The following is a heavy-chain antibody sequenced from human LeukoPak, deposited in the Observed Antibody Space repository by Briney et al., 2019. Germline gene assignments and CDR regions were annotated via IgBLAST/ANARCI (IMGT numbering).Heavy chain of an antibody. D-gene: IGHD3-16*01. CDR2: ITGDCKYI. CDR3: AREGNDYYYDQ. V-gene: IGHV3-21*01. J-gene: IGHJ4*02. CDR1: GFIFKTYT. Sequence: PGGSLRLSCAASGFIFKTYTMTWVRQAPGKGLEWVSSITGDCKYITYADSVKGRFTISRDNAKNSLYLQAASLRGDDTATYYCAREGNDYYYDQWGQGTLVTVSP.